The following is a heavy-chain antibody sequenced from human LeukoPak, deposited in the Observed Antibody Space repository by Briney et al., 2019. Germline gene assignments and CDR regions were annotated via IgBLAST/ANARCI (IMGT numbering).Heavy chain of an antibody. CDR3: TIYGGGPERRDFDD. V-gene: IGHV3-23*01. D-gene: IGHD4-23*01. Sequence: PCGSVPLSCPASGFTFRSYAMSLVRQAPAKGLEWVSTISAAGGSTYYAVSVKSRFTISRGNSKNTLYVQMNSLRPEDTAVYYCTIYGGGPERRDFDDWGQGTLVTVSS. J-gene: IGHJ4*02. CDR1: GFTFRSYA. CDR2: ISAAGGST.